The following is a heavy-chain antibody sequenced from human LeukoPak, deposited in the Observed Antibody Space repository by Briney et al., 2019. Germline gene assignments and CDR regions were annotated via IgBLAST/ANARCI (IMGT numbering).Heavy chain of an antibody. V-gene: IGHV3-7*01. CDR1: GFTFSSYW. CDR2: MKYDGSRI. Sequence: GGXXRLSCAASGFTFSSYWMNWVRQAPGKGLEWVASMKYDGSRIYYAPSVLARFTISSDTANTSLYLQMNSLRAEDTAVYYCARDHAVDGLVFDLWGQGTLVTVSS. CDR3: ARDHAVDGLVFDL. J-gene: IGHJ4*02. D-gene: IGHD5-24*01.